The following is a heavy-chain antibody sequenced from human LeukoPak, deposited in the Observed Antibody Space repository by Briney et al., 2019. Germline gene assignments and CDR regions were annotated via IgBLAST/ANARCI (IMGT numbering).Heavy chain of an antibody. Sequence: GGSLRLSCAASGFTFSSYGMHWVRQAPGKGLEWVAVISYDGSNKYYADSVKGRFTISRDNSKNTLYLQMNSLRAEDTAVYYCARDFSSYYDSSTSYGDSWFDYWGPGTLVTVSS. D-gene: IGHD3-22*01. CDR2: ISYDGSNK. J-gene: IGHJ4*02. CDR1: GFTFSSYG. V-gene: IGHV3-30*03. CDR3: ARDFSSYYDSSTSYGDSWFDY.